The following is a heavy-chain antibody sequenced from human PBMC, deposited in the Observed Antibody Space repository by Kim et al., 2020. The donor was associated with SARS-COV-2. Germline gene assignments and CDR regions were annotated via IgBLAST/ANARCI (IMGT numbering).Heavy chain of an antibody. CDR2: IKRKNEGERT. J-gene: IGHJ4*02. Sequence: GGSLRLSCVASGFTFSDAWMHWVRQAPGKGLEWVGRIKRKNEGERTDYGAPVKGRFTISRDDSKNTLYLQMNSLKTEDTAVYYCTTRKWGTFDYWGQGTLVTVSS. CDR1: GFTFSDAW. CDR3: TTRKWGTFDY. D-gene: IGHD3-16*01. V-gene: IGHV3-15*07.